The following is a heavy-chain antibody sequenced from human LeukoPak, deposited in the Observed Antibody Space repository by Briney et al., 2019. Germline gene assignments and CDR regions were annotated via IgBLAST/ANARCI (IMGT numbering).Heavy chain of an antibody. CDR3: VRDPSYSSGWYPYFFDY. Sequence: PGGSLRLSCAGSGFTFSSYSMNWVRQASGKGLEWISYISSSSSTIYYADSVKGRFTISRDNAKNSVYLQMNSLRAEDTAVYYCVRDPSYSSGWYPYFFDYWGQGTQVTVSS. V-gene: IGHV3-48*01. J-gene: IGHJ4*02. CDR2: ISSSSSTI. D-gene: IGHD6-13*01. CDR1: GFTFSSYS.